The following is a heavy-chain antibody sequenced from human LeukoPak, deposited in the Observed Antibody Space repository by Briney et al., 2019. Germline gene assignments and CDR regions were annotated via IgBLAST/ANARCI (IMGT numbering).Heavy chain of an antibody. CDR2: INSDGSST. CDR1: RFTFSSYW. V-gene: IGHV3-74*01. CDR3: AREAAAYDAFDI. Sequence: PGGSLRLSCAASRFTFSSYWMHWVRQAPGKGLVWVSRINSDGSSTSYADSVKGRFTISRDNAKNTLYLQMNSLRAEDTAVYYCAREAAAYDAFDIWGQGTMVTVSS. D-gene: IGHD6-13*01. J-gene: IGHJ3*02.